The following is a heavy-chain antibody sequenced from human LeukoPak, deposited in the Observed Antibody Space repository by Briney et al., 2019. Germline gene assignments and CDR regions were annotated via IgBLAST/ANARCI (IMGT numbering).Heavy chain of an antibody. D-gene: IGHD3-3*01. CDR1: GGSFSGYY. V-gene: IGHV4-34*01. CDR2: INHSGST. CDR3: ARGGITIFGVVMSRGPNWFDP. Sequence: SETLSLTCAVYGGSFSGYYWSWIRQPPGKGLEWIGEINHSGSTNYNPSLKSRVTISVDTSKNQFSLKLSSVTAADAAVYCCARGGITIFGVVMSRGPNWFDPWGQGTLVTVSS. J-gene: IGHJ5*02.